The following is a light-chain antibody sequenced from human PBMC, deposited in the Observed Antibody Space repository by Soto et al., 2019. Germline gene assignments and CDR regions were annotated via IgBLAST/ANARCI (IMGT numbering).Light chain of an antibody. CDR3: GTWDSSLSAGV. J-gene: IGLJ3*02. CDR1: SSNIGNSY. Sequence: QSVLTQPPSGSAAPGQKVTISCSGSSSNIGNSYVSWYQQLPGTAPKLLIYDNNKRPSGIPDRFSGSKSGTSATLGITGLQTGDEADYYCGTWDSSLSAGVFGGGTKLTVL. V-gene: IGLV1-51*01. CDR2: DNN.